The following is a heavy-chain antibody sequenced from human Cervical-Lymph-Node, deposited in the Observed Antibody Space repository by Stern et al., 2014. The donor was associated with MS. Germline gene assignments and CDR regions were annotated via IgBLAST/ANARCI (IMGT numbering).Heavy chain of an antibody. CDR3: AKDLGGNAFDY. D-gene: IGHD4-23*01. Sequence: QVQLVQSGGGVVQPGRSLRLSCAASGFSFSDYGIHWVRQAPGKALEWVAVIYYDGTHKYYTDSVKGRGTISRDNSKNTVYLEMNSLRSDDTAVYYCAKDLGGNAFDYWGQGTLVIVSS. CDR2: IYYDGTHK. CDR1: GFSFSDYG. V-gene: IGHV3-30*18. J-gene: IGHJ4*02.